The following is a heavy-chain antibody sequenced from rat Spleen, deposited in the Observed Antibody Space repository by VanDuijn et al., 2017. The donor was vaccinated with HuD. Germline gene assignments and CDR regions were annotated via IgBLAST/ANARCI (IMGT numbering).Heavy chain of an antibody. D-gene: IGHD1-11*01. J-gene: IGHJ3*01. CDR3: AIHGGLRNWFDS. V-gene: IGHV5-27*01. Sequence: EVQLVESGGGLVQPGRSLKLSCAASGFSFSNYYMAWVRQAPTKGLEWVAYISAGGGSTYYRDSVKGRFTISRDNAKSTLYLQMDSLRSEDTATYYCAIHGGLRNWFDSWGQGTLVTVSS. CDR1: GFSFSNYY. CDR2: ISAGGGST.